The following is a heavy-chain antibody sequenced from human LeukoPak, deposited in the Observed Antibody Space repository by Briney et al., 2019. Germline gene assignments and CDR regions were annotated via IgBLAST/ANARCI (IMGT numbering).Heavy chain of an antibody. J-gene: IGHJ4*02. CDR1: GFTFSSYS. Sequence: PGGSLRLSCAASGFTFSSYSMNWVRQAPGRGLEWLSYIRDSATTYYAASVKGRFTISRDTAKNTLYLQMNSLRAEDTAVYYCARGHHYYDSSAYYYWGQGTLVTVSS. V-gene: IGHV3-48*04. CDR2: IRDSATT. D-gene: IGHD3-22*01. CDR3: ARGHHYYDSSAYYY.